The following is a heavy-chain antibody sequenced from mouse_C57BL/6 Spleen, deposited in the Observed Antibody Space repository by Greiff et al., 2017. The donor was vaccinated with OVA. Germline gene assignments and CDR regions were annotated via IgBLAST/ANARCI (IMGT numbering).Heavy chain of an antibody. CDR2: IDPSDSYT. Sequence: QVQLQQSGAELVMPGASVKLSCKASGYTFTSYWMHWVKQRPGQGLEWIGEIDPSDSYTNYNQKFKGKSTLTVDKSSSTAYMQLSSLTSEDSAVYYCARGDYGNYFDYWGQGTTLTVSS. CDR1: GYTFTSYW. V-gene: IGHV1-69*01. J-gene: IGHJ2*01. CDR3: ARGDYGNYFDY. D-gene: IGHD2-1*01.